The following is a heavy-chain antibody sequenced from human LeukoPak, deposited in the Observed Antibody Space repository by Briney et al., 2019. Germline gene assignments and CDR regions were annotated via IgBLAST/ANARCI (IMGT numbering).Heavy chain of an antibody. CDR3: ARDPHDYGDYAEIDY. Sequence: GGSLGLSCAASGFTFSSYWMHWVRQAPGKGLVWVSRINSDGSSTSYADSVKGRFTISRDNAKNTLYLQMNSLRAEDTAVYYCARDPHDYGDYAEIDYWGQGILVTVSS. CDR2: INSDGSST. V-gene: IGHV3-74*01. CDR1: GFTFSSYW. J-gene: IGHJ4*02. D-gene: IGHD4-17*01.